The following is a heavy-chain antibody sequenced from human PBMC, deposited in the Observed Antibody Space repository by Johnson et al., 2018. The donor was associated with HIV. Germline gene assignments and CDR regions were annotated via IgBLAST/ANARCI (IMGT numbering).Heavy chain of an antibody. CDR2: IYSGGST. V-gene: IGHV3-66*01. CDR3: AKTMAQGEYAFDV. J-gene: IGHJ3*01. D-gene: IGHD3-10*01. CDR1: GFTVSRNY. Sequence: VQLVESGGGLVQPGGSLRLACAASGFTVSRNYMSWVRQAPGKGLEWVSVIYSGGSTYYPDSMKGRFTISRDNSKNSLYLQLTSLRDDDTAVYYCAKTMAQGEYAFDVWGQGTLVTVSS.